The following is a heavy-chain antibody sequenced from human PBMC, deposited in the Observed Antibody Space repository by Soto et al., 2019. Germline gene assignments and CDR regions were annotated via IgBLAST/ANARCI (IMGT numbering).Heavy chain of an antibody. V-gene: IGHV3-30*18. CDR3: AKESPRWELLLDY. CDR2: ISYDGSNK. J-gene: IGHJ4*02. Sequence: QVQLVESGGGVVQPGRSLRLSCAASGFTFSSYGMHWVRQAPGKGLEWVAVISYDGSNKYYADSVKGRFTISRDNSKNTLYLQMNSLRAEDTAVYYCAKESPRWELLLDYWGQGTLVTVSS. CDR1: GFTFSSYG. D-gene: IGHD1-26*01.